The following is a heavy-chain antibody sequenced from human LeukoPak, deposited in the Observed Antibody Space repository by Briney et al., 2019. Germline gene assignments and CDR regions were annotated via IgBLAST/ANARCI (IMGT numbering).Heavy chain of an antibody. CDR1: GYTFTSYF. CDR2: INPGGGNT. CDR3: ARDSSKGHVGATKSFDY. V-gene: IGHV1-46*01. Sequence: GASVKVSCKASGYTFTSYFIHWVRQAPGEGLEWMGLINPGGGNTRYARKFQGRVTMTRDTSTRTVYMELSSLRAEDTAVYYCARDSSKGHVGATKSFDYWGQGTLVTVSP. J-gene: IGHJ4*02. D-gene: IGHD1-26*01.